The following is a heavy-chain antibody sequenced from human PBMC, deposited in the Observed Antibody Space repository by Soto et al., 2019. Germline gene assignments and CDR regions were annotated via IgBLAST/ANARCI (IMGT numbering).Heavy chain of an antibody. Sequence: EVQLVESGGGLIQPGGSLRLSCEASGFIVRDNFMIWVRQAPGKGLEWVSALYRGGVAYYADAVKGRFIISRDNPENKLYLQMTGLRTDDSAIYYCARALVEVPAHPRLDAFYLWGQGTVVTVS. D-gene: IGHD2-2*01. J-gene: IGHJ3*01. V-gene: IGHV3-53*01. CDR2: LYRGGVA. CDR3: ARALVEVPAHPRLDAFYL. CDR1: GFIVRDNF.